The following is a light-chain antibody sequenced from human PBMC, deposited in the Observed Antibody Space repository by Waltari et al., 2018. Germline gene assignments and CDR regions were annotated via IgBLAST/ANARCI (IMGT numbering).Light chain of an antibody. CDR1: SSDVGGFNW. CDR3: MSYTSRHTMI. V-gene: IGLV2-14*01. CDR2: DVT. J-gene: IGLJ2*01. Sequence: SALTQPASVSGSPGQSITISCTGTSSDVGGFNWVSWYQQHPGKAPKVMIYDVTNRPSGVSNRFSGSKSGNTATLTISGLQAEDEADYYCMSYTSRHTMIFGGGTRLTVL.